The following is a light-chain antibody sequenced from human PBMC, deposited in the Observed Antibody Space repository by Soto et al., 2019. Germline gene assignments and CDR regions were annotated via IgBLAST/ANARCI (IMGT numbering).Light chain of an antibody. CDR2: QDR. CDR3: QAWDSSTVV. J-gene: IGLJ2*01. Sequence: SSELTQPPSVSVSPGQTASITCSGGKLGDKYACWYQQRPGQSPVLVIYQDRKRPSGIPERFSGSNSGNTATLTISGTQAMDEADYYCQAWDSSTVVFGGGTKVTVL. V-gene: IGLV3-1*01. CDR1: KLGDKY.